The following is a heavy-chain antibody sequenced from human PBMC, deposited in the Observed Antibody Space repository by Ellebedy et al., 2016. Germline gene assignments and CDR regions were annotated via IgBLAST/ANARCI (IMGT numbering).Heavy chain of an antibody. J-gene: IGHJ3*02. CDR2: IYPGDSDT. V-gene: IGHV5-51*01. CDR1: GYSFTSYW. D-gene: IGHD6-19*01. CDR3: ARQGIAVAAPDAFDI. Sequence: ASVKVSCKGSGYSFTSYWIGWVRQMPGKGLEWMGSIYPGDSDTRYSPSFQGQVTISADKSISTAYLQWSSLKASDTAMYYCARQGIAVAAPDAFDIWGQGTMVTVSS.